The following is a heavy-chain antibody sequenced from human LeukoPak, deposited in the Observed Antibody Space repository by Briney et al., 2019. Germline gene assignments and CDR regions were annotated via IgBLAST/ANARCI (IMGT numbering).Heavy chain of an antibody. J-gene: IGHJ4*02. V-gene: IGHV3-13*04. CDR2: IGTAGDT. CDR3: ARTSGSYYELDY. CDR1: GFTFSSYD. D-gene: IGHD1-26*01. Sequence: GGSLRLSCAASGFTFSSYDMHWVRQATGKGLEWVSAIGTAGDTYYPGSVKGRFTISRENAKNSLYLQMNSLRAGDTAVYYCARTSGSYYELDYWGQGTLVTVSS.